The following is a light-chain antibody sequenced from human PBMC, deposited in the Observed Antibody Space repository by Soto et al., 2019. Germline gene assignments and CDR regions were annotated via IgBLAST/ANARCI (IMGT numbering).Light chain of an antibody. CDR2: DVA. V-gene: IGLV2-14*01. J-gene: IGLJ2*01. CDR1: SSDIGGYNY. Sequence: QSALTQPASVSGSPGQSITISCTGGSSDIGGYNYVSWYQQHPGKAPKLIIYDVANRPSGVSTRFFGSKSGNTASLTISGLQVEDEADYYCSSYTSFSTLVFGGGTQLTVL. CDR3: SSYTSFSTLV.